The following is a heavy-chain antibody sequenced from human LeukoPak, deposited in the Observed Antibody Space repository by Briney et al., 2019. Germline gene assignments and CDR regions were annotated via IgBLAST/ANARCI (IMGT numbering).Heavy chain of an antibody. D-gene: IGHD3-10*01. Sequence: GGSLRLSCAASGFTFSIYAMHSVRQAPGRGLEYVSAISSNGGSTYYANSVKGRFTISRDNSKNTLYLQMGSLRAEDMAVYYCARVSITMVRGVTVGYYYGMDVWGQGTTVTVSS. V-gene: IGHV3-64*01. CDR1: GFTFSIYA. CDR2: ISSNGGST. CDR3: ARVSITMVRGVTVGYYYGMDV. J-gene: IGHJ6*02.